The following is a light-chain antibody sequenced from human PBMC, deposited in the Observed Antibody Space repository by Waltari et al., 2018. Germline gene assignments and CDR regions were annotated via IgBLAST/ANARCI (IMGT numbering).Light chain of an antibody. CDR2: DAS. Sequence: EIVLTQSPATLSLSPGERATLSCRASQSLSNLLAWYQQKPGQAPRLLIYDASNRATDTPARFSGSGSVTDCTLTISSLEPEDFAVYYCQQRIDSFSFGQGTKLQIK. J-gene: IGKJ2*03. CDR3: QQRIDSFS. V-gene: IGKV3-11*01. CDR1: QSLSNL.